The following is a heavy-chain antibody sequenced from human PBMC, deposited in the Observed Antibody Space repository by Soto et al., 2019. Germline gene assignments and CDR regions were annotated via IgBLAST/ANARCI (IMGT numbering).Heavy chain of an antibody. CDR3: ARYTAVADPYYFDY. CDR2: ISDGVDRA. V-gene: IGHV3-23*01. Sequence: GGSLRLSCAASGFNVATYSMSWVRQAPGKGPEWVAVISDGVDRAYYGDSVKGRFNISRDTSKNMLYLHMNSLRAEDTAIYCCARYTAVADPYYFDYWGQGTLVTVSS. D-gene: IGHD6-19*01. J-gene: IGHJ4*02. CDR1: GFNVATYS.